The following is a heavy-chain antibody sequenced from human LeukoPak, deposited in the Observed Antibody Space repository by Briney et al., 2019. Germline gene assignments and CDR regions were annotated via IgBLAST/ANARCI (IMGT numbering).Heavy chain of an antibody. J-gene: IGHJ5*02. Sequence: SETLSVTCTDSGDSISSYYWSWIRQPPGKGLEWIGYIYYSGSTNYNPSLKSRVTISVDTSKNQFSLKLSSVTAADTAVYYCASRRLRLLEWRSNWFDPWGQGTLVTVSS. V-gene: IGHV4-59*12. D-gene: IGHD3-3*01. CDR2: IYYSGST. CDR3: ASRRLRLLEWRSNWFDP. CDR1: GDSISSYY.